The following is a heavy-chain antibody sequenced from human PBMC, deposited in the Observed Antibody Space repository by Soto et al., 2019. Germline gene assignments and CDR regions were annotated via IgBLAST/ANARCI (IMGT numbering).Heavy chain of an antibody. D-gene: IGHD2-2*01. V-gene: IGHV4-59*01. CDR2: IYYTGSP. Sequence: SETLSLTCTVSGGSISTFYWTWIRQPPGKGLEWIGYIYYTGSPKYNPSLKSRVTISADRSKNQFSLKLSSVTAADTAVYYCARGPCNSTSCYGFDYWGQGTLVTVSS. CDR3: ARGPCNSTSCYGFDY. J-gene: IGHJ4*02. CDR1: GGSISTFY.